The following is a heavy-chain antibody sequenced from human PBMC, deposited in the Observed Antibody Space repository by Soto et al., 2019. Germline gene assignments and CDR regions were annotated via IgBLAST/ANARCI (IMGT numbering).Heavy chain of an antibody. CDR3: ARGDYIGYYYYYGMDV. Sequence: ASVKVSCKASGYTFTSYDINCVRQATGQVLEWMGWMNPNSGNTGYAQKFQGRVTMTRNTSISTAYMELSSLRSEDTAVYYCARGDYIGYYYYYGMDVWGQGTTVTVSS. D-gene: IGHD2-15*01. V-gene: IGHV1-8*01. J-gene: IGHJ6*02. CDR1: GYTFTSYD. CDR2: MNPNSGNT.